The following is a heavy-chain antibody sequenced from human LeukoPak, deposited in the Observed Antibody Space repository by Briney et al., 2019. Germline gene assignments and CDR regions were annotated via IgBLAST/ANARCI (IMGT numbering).Heavy chain of an antibody. V-gene: IGHV1-69*06. D-gene: IGHD5-12*01. CDR2: IIPIFGTA. J-gene: IGHJ6*03. Sequence: ASVKVSCKASGGTFSSYAISWVRQAPRQGLEWMGGIIPIFGTANYAQKFQGRVTITADKSTSTAYMELSSLRSEDTAVYYCARTRVATITDYYYYMDVWGKGTTVTVSS. CDR3: ARTRVATITDYYYYMDV. CDR1: GGTFSSYA.